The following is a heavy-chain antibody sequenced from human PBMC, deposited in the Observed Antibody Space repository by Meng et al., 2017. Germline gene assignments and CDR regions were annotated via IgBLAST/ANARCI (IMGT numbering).Heavy chain of an antibody. CDR1: GFSFTSYH. Sequence: GESLKISCVASGFSFTSYHMTWVRQAPGKGLEWVGRIKSKTDGGTTDYAAPVKGRFTISRDDSKNTLYLQMNSLKTEDTAVYYCTTSIVATIGGGYWGQGTLVTVSS. V-gene: IGHV3-15*01. CDR3: TTSIVATIGGGY. J-gene: IGHJ4*02. D-gene: IGHD5-12*01. CDR2: IKSKTDGGTT.